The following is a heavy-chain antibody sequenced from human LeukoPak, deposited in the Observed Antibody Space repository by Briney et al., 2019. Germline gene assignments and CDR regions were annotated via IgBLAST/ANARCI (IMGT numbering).Heavy chain of an antibody. V-gene: IGHV3-48*03. CDR2: ISSSDSTI. Sequence: PGGSLRLSCAASGFTFSNYEMHWVRQAPGKGLEWVSYISSSDSTIYYADSVKGRFTISRDNAKNSLYLQMNSLRAEDTAVYYCARDYGGRSPFDYWGQGTLVTVSS. D-gene: IGHD4-23*01. J-gene: IGHJ4*02. CDR3: ARDYGGRSPFDY. CDR1: GFTFSNYE.